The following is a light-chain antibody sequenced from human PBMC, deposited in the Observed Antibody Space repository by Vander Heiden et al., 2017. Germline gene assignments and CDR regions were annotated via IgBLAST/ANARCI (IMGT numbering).Light chain of an antibody. V-gene: IGLV2-11*01. CDR1: SSDVGTYNY. CDR2: DVS. CDR3: CSYAGNYIVI. Sequence: QSALTQPRSVSGSPGQSVTISCTGTSSDVGTYNYVSWYQQHPGKAPKLMISDVSKRPSGVPGRFSGSKSGNTASLTISGLLAEDEADYYCCSYAGNYIVIFGGGTKVTVL. J-gene: IGLJ2*01.